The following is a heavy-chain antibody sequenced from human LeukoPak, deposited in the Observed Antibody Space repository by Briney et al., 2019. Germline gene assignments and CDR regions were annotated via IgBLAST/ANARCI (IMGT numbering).Heavy chain of an antibody. CDR2: MNPNSGNT. D-gene: IGHD2-21*01. V-gene: IGHV1-8*01. CDR3: ARVRRSYCGGDCYPYAFDI. CDR1: GYTFTSYD. J-gene: IGHJ3*02. Sequence: ASVKVSCKASGYTFTSYDINWVRQATGQGLEWMGWMNPNSGNTGYAQKFQGRVTMTRNTSISTAYMELSSLRSDDTAVYYCARVRRSYCGGDCYPYAFDIWGQGTMVAVSS.